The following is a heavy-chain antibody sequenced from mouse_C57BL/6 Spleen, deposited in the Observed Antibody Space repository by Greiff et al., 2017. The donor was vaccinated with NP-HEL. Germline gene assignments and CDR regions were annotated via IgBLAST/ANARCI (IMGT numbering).Heavy chain of an antibody. CDR1: GFTFSSYA. J-gene: IGHJ3*01. CDR2: ISDGGSYT. Sequence: EVKLMESGGGLVKPGGSLKLSCAASGFTFSSYAMSWVRQTPEKRLEWVATISDGGSYTYYPDNVKGRFTISRDNAKNNLYLQMSHLKSEDTAMYYCARDEKVFAYWGQGTLVTVSA. CDR3: ARDEKVFAY. V-gene: IGHV5-4*01. D-gene: IGHD1-3*01.